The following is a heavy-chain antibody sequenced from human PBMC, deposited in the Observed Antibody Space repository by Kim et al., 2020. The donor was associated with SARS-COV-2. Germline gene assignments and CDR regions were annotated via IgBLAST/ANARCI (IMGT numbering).Heavy chain of an antibody. V-gene: IGHV3-33*06. CDR3: AKGDDYGGSYFDY. J-gene: IGHJ4*02. CDR2: IWYDGSNK. CDR1: GFTFSSYG. Sequence: GGSLRLSCAASGFTFSSYGMHWVRQAPGKGLEWVAVIWYDGSNKYYADSVKGRFTISRDNSKNTLYLQMNSLRAEDTAVYYCAKGDDYGGSYFDYWGQGTLVTVSS. D-gene: IGHD4-17*01.